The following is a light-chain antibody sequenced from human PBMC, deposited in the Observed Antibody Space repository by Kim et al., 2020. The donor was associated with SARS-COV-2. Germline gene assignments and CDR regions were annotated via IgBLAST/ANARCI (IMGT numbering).Light chain of an antibody. V-gene: IGLV2-11*01. Sequence: SVTISCTATSSDGGGYNYVSWYQQHPGKAPKLMIYDVSKRPSGVPDRFSGSKSGNTASLTISGLQAEDEADYYCCSYAGSYTSLYVFGTGTKVTVL. CDR2: DVS. J-gene: IGLJ1*01. CDR1: SSDGGGYNY. CDR3: CSYAGSYTSLYV.